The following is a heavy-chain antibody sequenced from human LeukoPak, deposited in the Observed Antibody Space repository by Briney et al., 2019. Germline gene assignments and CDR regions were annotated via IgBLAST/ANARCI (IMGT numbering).Heavy chain of an antibody. CDR2: ISSSSSTI. V-gene: IGHV3-48*01. CDR1: GFTFSSYS. CDR3: ARWGLDYYYYMDV. J-gene: IGHJ6*03. D-gene: IGHD7-27*01. Sequence: PGGSLRLSCAASGFTFSSYSMNWVRQAPGKGLEWVSYISSSSSTIYYADSVKGRFTISRDNAKNSLYLQMNSLRAEDTAVYYCARWGLDYYYYMDVWGKGTTVTVSS.